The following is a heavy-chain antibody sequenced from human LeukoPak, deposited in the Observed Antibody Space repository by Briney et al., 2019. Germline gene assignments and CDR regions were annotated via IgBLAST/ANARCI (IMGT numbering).Heavy chain of an antibody. D-gene: IGHD3-22*01. Sequence: SETLSLTCAVYGGSFSGYYWSWIRQPPGKGLEWIGEINHSGSTNYNPSLKSRVTISVDTSKNQFSLKLSSVTAADTAVYYCARRLGYYDSSGYWGYYYYYCMDVWGKGTTVTISS. J-gene: IGHJ6*03. CDR1: GGSFSGYY. V-gene: IGHV4-34*01. CDR3: ARRLGYYDSSGYWGYYYYYCMDV. CDR2: INHSGST.